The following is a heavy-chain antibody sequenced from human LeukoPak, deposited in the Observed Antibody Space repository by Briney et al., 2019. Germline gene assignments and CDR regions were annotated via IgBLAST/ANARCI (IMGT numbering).Heavy chain of an antibody. V-gene: IGHV1-18*01. CDR3: ARSSTKWELGGLGY. Sequence: ASVKVSCKASGYTFTSYGISWVRQAPGQGLEWMGWISAYNGNTNYAQKLQGRVTMTTDTSTSTAYMELRSLRSDDTAVYYCARSSTKWELGGLGYWGQGTLVTVSS. CDR1: GYTFTSYG. CDR2: ISAYNGNT. J-gene: IGHJ4*02. D-gene: IGHD1-26*01.